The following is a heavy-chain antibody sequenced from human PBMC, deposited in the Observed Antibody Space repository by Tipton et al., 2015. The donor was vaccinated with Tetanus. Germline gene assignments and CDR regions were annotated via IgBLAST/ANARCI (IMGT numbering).Heavy chain of an antibody. J-gene: IGHJ4*02. V-gene: IGHV4-39*01. CDR2: IYYSGST. D-gene: IGHD6-13*01. CDR3: ARYRGSWYLGGGYYFDY. Sequence: TLSLTCTVSGGSISSSSYYWGWIRQPPGKGLEWIGSIYYSGSTYYNPSLKSRVTISVDTSKNQFSLKLSSVTAADTAVYYCARYRGSWYLGGGYYFDYWGQGPLVTVSS. CDR1: GGSISSSSYY.